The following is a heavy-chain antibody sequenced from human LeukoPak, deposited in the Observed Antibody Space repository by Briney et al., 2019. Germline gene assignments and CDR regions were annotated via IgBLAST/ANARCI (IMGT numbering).Heavy chain of an antibody. CDR2: IYYTGST. CDR3: ARGDVVVVSDTHYFYGLDV. J-gene: IGHJ6*02. D-gene: IGHD2-15*01. V-gene: IGHV4-39*07. CDR1: GGSISSSSYY. Sequence: SETLSLTCTVSGGSISSSSYYWGWIRQPPGKGLEWIGNIYYTGSTYYNPSLKSRVTILVDTSKNQFSVKLSSVTAADTAVYYCARGDVVVVSDTHYFYGLDVWGQGTSVTVSS.